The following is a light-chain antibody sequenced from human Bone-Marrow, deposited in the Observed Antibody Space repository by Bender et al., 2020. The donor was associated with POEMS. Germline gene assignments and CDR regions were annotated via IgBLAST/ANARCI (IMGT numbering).Light chain of an antibody. Sequence: QSALTQPASVSGSPGQSLTISCTGTTSDVGSHNLVSWYQQHPGKAPKLMIYELSKRPSGVSNRFSGSKSGNTASLTISGLRAEDEADYYCSSYTSSGTWVFGGGTKLTVL. CDR3: SSYTSSGTWV. J-gene: IGLJ3*02. CDR1: TSDVGSHNL. V-gene: IGLV2-14*02. CDR2: ELS.